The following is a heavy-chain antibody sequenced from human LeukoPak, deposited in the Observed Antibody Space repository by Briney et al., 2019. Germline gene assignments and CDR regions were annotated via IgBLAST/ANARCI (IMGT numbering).Heavy chain of an antibody. D-gene: IGHD6-19*01. Sequence: GASVKVSCKASGYTSTSYDINWVRQATGQGLEWMGWMNPNSGNTGYAQKFQGRVTMTRNTSISTAYMELGSLRSEDTAVYYCARVGLAEAGPYFDYWGQGTLVTVSS. V-gene: IGHV1-8*01. CDR1: GYTSTSYD. CDR3: ARVGLAEAGPYFDY. J-gene: IGHJ4*02. CDR2: MNPNSGNT.